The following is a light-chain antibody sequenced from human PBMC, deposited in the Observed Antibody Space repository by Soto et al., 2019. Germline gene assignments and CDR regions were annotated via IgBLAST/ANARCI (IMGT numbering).Light chain of an antibody. J-gene: IGLJ1*01. V-gene: IGLV1-40*01. CDR2: INS. CDR1: SSNIGAGFD. CDR3: QSYDSSRRGSYV. Sequence: QSVLTQPPSVSGAPGQSVTISCTGSSSNIGAGFDVHLYQQLPGTAPRLLIYINSNRPSGVPHRFSASRSGTSASLAITRLRAEDEADYYCQSYDSSRRGSYVFGTGTKLTVL.